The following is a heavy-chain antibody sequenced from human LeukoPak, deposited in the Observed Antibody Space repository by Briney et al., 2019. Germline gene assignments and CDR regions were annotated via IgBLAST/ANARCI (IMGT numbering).Heavy chain of an antibody. Sequence: PGGSLRLSCAASGFTFDDYAMHWVRQAPGKGLEWVSGISWNSGSIGYADSVKGRFTISRDNAKNSLYLQMNSLRAEDTALYYCAKELSSGWSSNFDYWGQGTLVTVSS. CDR1: GFTFDDYA. V-gene: IGHV3-9*01. J-gene: IGHJ4*02. CDR2: ISWNSGSI. D-gene: IGHD6-19*01. CDR3: AKELSSGWSSNFDY.